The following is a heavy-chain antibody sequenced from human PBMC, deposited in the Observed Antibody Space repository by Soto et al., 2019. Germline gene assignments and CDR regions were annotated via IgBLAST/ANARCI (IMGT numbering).Heavy chain of an antibody. CDR1: GFTFRSYA. Sequence: QVQLVESGGGVVQPGRSLRLSCAASGFTFRSYAMHWVRQAPGKGLECVAVISYDGSNKFYRDSVKGRFTISRDNSKNTLYLQINSLRYEDTAVYYCARGDREDIAVVVGARPGAYGVDVWGQGTTVTVSS. J-gene: IGHJ6*01. CDR2: ISYDGSNK. D-gene: IGHD2-15*01. V-gene: IGHV3-30-3*01. CDR3: ARGDREDIAVVVGARPGAYGVDV.